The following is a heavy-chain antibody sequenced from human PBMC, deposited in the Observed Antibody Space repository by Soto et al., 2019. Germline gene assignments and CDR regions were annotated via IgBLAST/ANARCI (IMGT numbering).Heavy chain of an antibody. CDR3: ARVGYDILPGSHSHHDY. CDR1: GGTFSSYT. Sequence: QVQLVQSGAEVKKPGSSVKVSCKASGGTFSSYTISWVRQAPGQGLEWMGRIIPILGIANYAQKFQGRVTSTADKATGTAYMDLSSLRSEDTAVYYCARVGYDILPGSHSHHDYWGQGTLVTVSS. J-gene: IGHJ4*02. V-gene: IGHV1-69*02. D-gene: IGHD3-9*01. CDR2: IIPILGIA.